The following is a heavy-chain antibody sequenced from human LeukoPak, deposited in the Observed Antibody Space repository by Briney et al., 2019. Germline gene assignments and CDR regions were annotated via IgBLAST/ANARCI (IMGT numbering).Heavy chain of an antibody. D-gene: IGHD2-2*01. CDR3: ARIGYQLLDY. Sequence: GGSLRLSCAASGFTFSSYSMNWARQAPGKGMEWVSSISSSSSYIYYADSVKGRFTISRDNAKNSLYLQMNSLRAEDTAVYYCARIGYQLLDYWGQGTLVTVSS. V-gene: IGHV3-21*01. CDR2: ISSSSSYI. CDR1: GFTFSSYS. J-gene: IGHJ4*02.